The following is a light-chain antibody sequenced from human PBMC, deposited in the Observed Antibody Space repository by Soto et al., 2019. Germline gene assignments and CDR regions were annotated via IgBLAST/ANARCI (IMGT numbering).Light chain of an antibody. J-gene: IGLJ2*01. CDR1: SSNIGAGYD. CDR3: QSYDRSLSVI. Sequence: QSVLTQPPSVSGAPGQRVTISCTGSSSNIGAGYDVHWYQQLPGTAPKLLIYDNNNRPSGVPDRFSGSKSGASASLAITGLQAEDEAEYYCQSYDRSLSVIFGGGTKLTAL. CDR2: DNN. V-gene: IGLV1-40*01.